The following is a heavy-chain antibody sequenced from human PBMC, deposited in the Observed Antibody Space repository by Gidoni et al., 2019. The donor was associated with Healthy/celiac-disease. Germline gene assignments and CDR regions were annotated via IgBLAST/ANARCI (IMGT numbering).Heavy chain of an antibody. Sequence: QVQLQESGPGLVKPSGTLSLTCAVSGGSNSSSNWRSWVRQPPGKGLEWIGEIYHSGSTNYNPSLKSRVTISVDKSKNQFSLKLSSVTAADTAVYYCARERRVVVAATPVMWFDPWGQGTLVTVSS. V-gene: IGHV4-4*02. CDR1: GGSNSSSNW. D-gene: IGHD2-15*01. J-gene: IGHJ5*02. CDR2: IYHSGST. CDR3: ARERRVVVAATPVMWFDP.